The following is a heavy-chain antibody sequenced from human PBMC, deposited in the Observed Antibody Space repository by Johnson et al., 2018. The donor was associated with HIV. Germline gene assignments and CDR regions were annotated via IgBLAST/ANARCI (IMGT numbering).Heavy chain of an antibody. CDR3: ARGGLGDYVVAFDI. J-gene: IGHJ3*02. V-gene: IGHV3-30-3*01. CDR1: GFTFSSYA. CDR2: ISYDGSNK. Sequence: QVQLVESGGGVVQPGRSLRLSCAASGFTFSSYAMHWVRQAPGKGLEWVAVISYDGSNKYYAASVNGRFTISRDNSKNTLYLQMNSLRAEDTAVYYCARGGLGDYVVAFDIWGQGTMVTVSS. D-gene: IGHD4-17*01.